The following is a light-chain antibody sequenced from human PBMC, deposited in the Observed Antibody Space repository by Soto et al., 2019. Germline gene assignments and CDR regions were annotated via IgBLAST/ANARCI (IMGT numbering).Light chain of an antibody. Sequence: QSALTQPASVSGSPGQSITISCTGTSSDVGVYNYVSWYQQHPGKAPKLMIYEVSNRPSGVSNRFSGSKSGNTASLTISGLQAEDEAYYYCSSYTSSSIAYVFGTGTKLTVL. CDR3: SSYTSSSIAYV. CDR2: EVS. V-gene: IGLV2-14*01. CDR1: SSDVGVYNY. J-gene: IGLJ1*01.